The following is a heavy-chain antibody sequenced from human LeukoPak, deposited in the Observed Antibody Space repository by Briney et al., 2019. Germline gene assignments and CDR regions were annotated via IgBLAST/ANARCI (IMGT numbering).Heavy chain of an antibody. CDR1: GGTFSSYA. Sequence: GASVKVSCKASGGTFSSYAISWVRQAPGQGLEWMGWISPYNGNTNYAQNFQDRVTMTTDTSTSTAYMELRSLRSDDTAIYYCARTNTRWFDPWGQGTLVTVSS. D-gene: IGHD2-15*01. J-gene: IGHJ5*02. CDR2: ISPYNGNT. CDR3: ARTNTRWFDP. V-gene: IGHV1-18*01.